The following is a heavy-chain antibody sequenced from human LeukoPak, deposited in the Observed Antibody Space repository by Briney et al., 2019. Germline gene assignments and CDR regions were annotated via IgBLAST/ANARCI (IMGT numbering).Heavy chain of an antibody. CDR1: GFTVSSNY. J-gene: IGHJ6*02. CDR3: AREGRTHHYYYYGMDV. Sequence: GSLRLSCAAAGFTVSSNYMSWVRQAPGKGVEWGSVIYSGGSTYYADSVKGRFTISRDNSKNTLYLQMNSLRAEDTAVYYCAREGRTHHYYYYGMDVWGQGTTVTVSS. CDR2: IYSGGST. V-gene: IGHV3-66*01.